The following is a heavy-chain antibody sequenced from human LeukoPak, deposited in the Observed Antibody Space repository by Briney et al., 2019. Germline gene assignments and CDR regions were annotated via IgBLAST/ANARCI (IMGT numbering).Heavy chain of an antibody. Sequence: GGSLRLSCAASGFTFSDYYMSWIRQAPGKGLEWVSYISSSGSTIYYADSVKGRFTISRDNAKNSLYLQMNSLRAEDTAVYYCATHPRAEVIRDIWGQGTMVTVSS. CDR3: ATHPRAEVIRDI. CDR1: GFTFSDYY. V-gene: IGHV3-11*04. D-gene: IGHD3-22*01. CDR2: ISSSGSTI. J-gene: IGHJ3*02.